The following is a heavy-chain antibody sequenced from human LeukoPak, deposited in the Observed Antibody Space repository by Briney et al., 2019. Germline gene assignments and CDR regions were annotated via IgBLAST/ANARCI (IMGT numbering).Heavy chain of an antibody. CDR3: ARESGYNPEPVAFDI. CDR2: IRYDGGEE. V-gene: IGHV3-33*01. J-gene: IGHJ3*02. D-gene: IGHD5-24*01. Sequence: GGSLRLSCAASGFTFSNYDMHWVRQAPGEGLEWVTVIRYDGGEEYYADSVRGRFTISRDNSKNTVYLQMNNLRAEDTALYYCARESGYNPEPVAFDIWGQGTTVTVSS. CDR1: GFTFSNYD.